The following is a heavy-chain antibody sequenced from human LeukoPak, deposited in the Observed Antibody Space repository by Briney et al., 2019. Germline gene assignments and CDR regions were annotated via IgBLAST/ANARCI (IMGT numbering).Heavy chain of an antibody. V-gene: IGHV4-4*07. Sequence: PSETLSLTCTVSGGSISSYYWSSIRQPAGKGLEWIGRIYTSGSTNYNPSLKSRVTMSVDTSKNQFSLKLSSVTAADTAVYYCASGTYYYGSGEGYWGQGTLVTVSS. D-gene: IGHD3-10*01. CDR1: GGSISSYY. J-gene: IGHJ4*02. CDR2: IYTSGST. CDR3: ASGTYYYGSGEGY.